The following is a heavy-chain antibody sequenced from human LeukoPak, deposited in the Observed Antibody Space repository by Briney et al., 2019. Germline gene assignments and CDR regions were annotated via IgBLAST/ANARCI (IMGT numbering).Heavy chain of an antibody. CDR1: GGSFSGYQ. J-gene: IGHJ4*02. CDR3: ARGRILDY. D-gene: IGHD2-15*01. Sequence: PSETLSLTCAVYGGSFSGYQWSWIRQPAGKGLEWIGEINHSGSTNYNPSLKSRVTISADTSKNQFSLKLTSVTAADTAVYYCARGRILDYWGQGTLVTVSS. V-gene: IGHV4-34*01. CDR2: INHSGST.